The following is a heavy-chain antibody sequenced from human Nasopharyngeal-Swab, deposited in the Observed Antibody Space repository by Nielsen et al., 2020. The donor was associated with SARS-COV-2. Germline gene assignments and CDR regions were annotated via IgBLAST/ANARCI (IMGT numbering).Heavy chain of an antibody. D-gene: IGHD4-23*01. J-gene: IGHJ3*02. CDR3: ARSTTVVTPGLFDI. CDR2: ISGSGGST. Sequence: GGSLRLSCAASGFPFSTYAMSWVRQAPGKGLEWVSTISGSGGSTYYADSVKGRFTISRDNSKSTLYLQMNSLRAEDTAVYYCARSTTVVTPGLFDIWGQGTMVTVSS. CDR1: GFPFSTYA. V-gene: IGHV3-23*01.